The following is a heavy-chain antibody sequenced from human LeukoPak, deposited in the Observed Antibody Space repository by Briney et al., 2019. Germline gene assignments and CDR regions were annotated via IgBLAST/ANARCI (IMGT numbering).Heavy chain of an antibody. Sequence: ASVKVSCKASGYTFTSYDINWVRQATGQGLEWMGWMNPNSGNTGYAQKFQGRVTMTRNTSISTAYMELSSLRSEDTAVYYCARGRSNYGSGSYYPNWGQGTLVTVSS. CDR2: MNPNSGNT. CDR3: ARGRSNYGSGSYYPN. D-gene: IGHD3-10*01. V-gene: IGHV1-8*01. J-gene: IGHJ4*02. CDR1: GYTFTSYD.